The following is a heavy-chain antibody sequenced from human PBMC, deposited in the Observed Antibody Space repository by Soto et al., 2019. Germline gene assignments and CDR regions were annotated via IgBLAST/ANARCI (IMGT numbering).Heavy chain of an antibody. CDR3: ARSSTSANYFDY. J-gene: IGHJ4*02. Sequence: QVQLQESGPGLVKPSQTLSLTCTVSGGSISSGGYYWSWIRQHPGKGLEWIGYIYYSGSTYYNPSLKXXXXIXXXTSKNQXSXXXXSVTAXDXAXYYCARSSTSANYFDYWGQGTLVTVSS. CDR2: IYYSGST. D-gene: IGHD2-2*01. V-gene: IGHV4-31*03. CDR1: GGSISSGGYY.